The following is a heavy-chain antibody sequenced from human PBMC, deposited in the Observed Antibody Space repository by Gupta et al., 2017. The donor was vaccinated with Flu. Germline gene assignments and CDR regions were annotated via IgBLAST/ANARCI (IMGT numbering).Heavy chain of an antibody. CDR3: ARVQSRAAAGQIDH. CDR1: IRSYY. D-gene: IGHD6-13*01. Sequence: IRSYYWSWIRQTPGKGLDWIGYIYKTGTTNYNPALKTRVTISVETSKNQLSRKLRSVTAEDTAVYYCARVQSRAAAGQIDHWGQGTLVTVSS. J-gene: IGHJ4*02. CDR2: IYKTGTT. V-gene: IGHV4-59*01.